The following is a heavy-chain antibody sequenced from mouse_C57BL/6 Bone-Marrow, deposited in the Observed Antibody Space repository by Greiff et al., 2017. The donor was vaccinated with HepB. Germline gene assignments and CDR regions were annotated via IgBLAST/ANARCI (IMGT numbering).Heavy chain of an antibody. Sequence: QVQLQQPGAELVKPGASVKMSCKASGYTFTSYWITWVKQRPGQGLEWIGDIYPGSGSTNYNEKFKGKATFTADTSSNTAYMQLSSLTTEDSAIYYCASSHYYGSSYFAMDYWGQGTSVTVSS. J-gene: IGHJ4*01. CDR2: IYPGSGST. CDR3: ASSHYYGSSYFAMDY. CDR1: GYTFTSYW. V-gene: IGHV1-55*01. D-gene: IGHD1-1*01.